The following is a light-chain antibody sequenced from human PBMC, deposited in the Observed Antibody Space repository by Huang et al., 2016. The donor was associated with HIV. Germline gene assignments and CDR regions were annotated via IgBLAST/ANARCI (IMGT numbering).Light chain of an antibody. CDR2: AAS. V-gene: IGKV1-39*01. CDR3: QQSYSTLLT. CDR1: QTISTY. J-gene: IGKJ4*02. Sequence: DIQMTQSPSSLSASVGDRVTITCRASQTISTYLNWYQQRPGKAPKLLIYAASSLQSGVPSRFSGSGSGTDFTLIISSRQPEDFATYYCQQSYSTLLTFGGGTKVEIK.